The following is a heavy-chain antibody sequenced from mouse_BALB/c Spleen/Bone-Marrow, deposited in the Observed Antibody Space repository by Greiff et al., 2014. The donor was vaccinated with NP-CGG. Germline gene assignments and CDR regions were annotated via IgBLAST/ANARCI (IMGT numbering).Heavy chain of an antibody. J-gene: IGHJ4*01. CDR1: GYAFSSYW. CDR2: IYPGDGDT. D-gene: IGHD2-14*01. Sequence: VQLQQSGAELVRPGSSVKISCKASGYAFSSYWMNWVKQRPGQGLEWIGQIYPGDGDTNYNGNFKDKATLTVDRSSSTAFMQLSSLTSEDSAVYFCARWYRDPHFAMDYWDPGTSVTVSS. CDR3: ARWYRDPHFAMDY. V-gene: IGHV1-80*01.